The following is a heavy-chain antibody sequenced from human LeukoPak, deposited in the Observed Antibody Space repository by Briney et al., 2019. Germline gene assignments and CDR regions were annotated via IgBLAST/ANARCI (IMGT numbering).Heavy chain of an antibody. J-gene: IGHJ4*02. Sequence: SETLSLTCAVYGGSFSGYYWSWIRQPPGKGVEGIGEINHSGSTNYNPSLTSRVTISVDTSKNQFSLKLSSVTAADTAVYYCARSIGGVWGSYRQPDYWGQGTLVTVSS. CDR1: GGSFSGYY. D-gene: IGHD3-16*02. CDR2: INHSGST. V-gene: IGHV4-34*01. CDR3: ARSIGGVWGSYRQPDY.